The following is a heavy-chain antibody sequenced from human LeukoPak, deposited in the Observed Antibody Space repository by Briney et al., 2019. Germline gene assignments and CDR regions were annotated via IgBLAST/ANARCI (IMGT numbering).Heavy chain of an antibody. V-gene: IGHV4-59*08. CDR2: IYYSGST. J-gene: IGHJ3*02. D-gene: IGHD2-15*01. Sequence: SETLSLTCTVSGGSISSYYWSWIRQPPGKGLEWIGYIYYSGSTNYNPSLKSRVTISVDTSKNQFSLKLSSVTAADTAVHYCARLRIYCSGGSCYSVGSFDIWGQGTMVTVSS. CDR1: GGSISSYY. CDR3: ARLRIYCSGGSCYSVGSFDI.